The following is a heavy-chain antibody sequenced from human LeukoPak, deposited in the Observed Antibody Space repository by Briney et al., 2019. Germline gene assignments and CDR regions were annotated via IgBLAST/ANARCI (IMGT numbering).Heavy chain of an antibody. J-gene: IGHJ4*02. Sequence: SETLSLTCAVYGGSFSGYYWSWIRQPPGKGLEWIGEINHSGSTNYNPSLKSRVTISVDTSKNQFSLKLSSVTAADTAVYYCARLLRWIAAFDYWGQGTLVTVSS. CDR2: INHSGST. CDR1: GGSFSGYY. V-gene: IGHV4-34*01. D-gene: IGHD5-12*01. CDR3: ARLLRWIAAFDY.